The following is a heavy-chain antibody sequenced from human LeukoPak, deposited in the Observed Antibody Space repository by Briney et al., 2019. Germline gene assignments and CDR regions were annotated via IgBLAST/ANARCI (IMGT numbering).Heavy chain of an antibody. Sequence: GGSLRLSCAASGLIVSNAWMCWVRQVPGKGLEWVGRIRSKPLGGTTDYTAPVEGRFTISRDDSKNTLYLQMTSLKLEDTAVYYCTTLYGSGRFDWGQGTLVTVSS. V-gene: IGHV3-15*01. CDR3: TTLYGSGRFD. D-gene: IGHD3-10*01. CDR1: GLIVSNAW. J-gene: IGHJ4*02. CDR2: IRSKPLGGTT.